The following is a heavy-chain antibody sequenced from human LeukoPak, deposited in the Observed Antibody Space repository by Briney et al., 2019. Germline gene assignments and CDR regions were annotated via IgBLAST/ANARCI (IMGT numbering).Heavy chain of an antibody. CDR2: ISWNSGSI. CDR3: AKDMGDYGDPEGLFDY. Sequence: PGGSLRLSCAASGFTFDDYAMHWVRQAPGKGLEWVSGISWNSGSIGYADSVKGRFTISRDNAKNSLYLQMNSLRAEDTALYYCAKDMGDYGDPEGLFDYWGQGTLVTVSS. V-gene: IGHV3-9*01. D-gene: IGHD4-17*01. J-gene: IGHJ4*02. CDR1: GFTFDDYA.